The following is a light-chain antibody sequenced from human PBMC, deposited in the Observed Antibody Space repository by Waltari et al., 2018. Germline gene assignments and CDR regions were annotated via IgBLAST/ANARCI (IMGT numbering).Light chain of an antibody. CDR1: QRISRN. Sequence: EIVLTLSLATLSLSPGERATLSCRASQRISRNLGWYQQTLGQAPRLLIYDASNRATGIPARFSGSGSGTDFTLTISSLEPEDFAVYYCQQSSERPVTFGGGTKVEIK. J-gene: IGKJ4*01. V-gene: IGKV3-11*01. CDR2: DAS. CDR3: QQSSERPVT.